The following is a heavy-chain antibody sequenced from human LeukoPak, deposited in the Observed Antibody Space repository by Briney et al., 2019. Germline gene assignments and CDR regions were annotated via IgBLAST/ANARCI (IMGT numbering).Heavy chain of an antibody. CDR1: GGSINIYY. J-gene: IGHJ4*02. D-gene: IGHD3-10*01. V-gene: IGHV4-4*07. CDR2: IYTSGST. CDR3: AREFETQTYYYASGSTYFDS. Sequence: KPSETLSLTCTVSGGSINIYYWSWIRQPAGEGLEWIGRIYTSGSTDYNPSLKSRVTMSVDSSKNQFSLRLTSVTAAATAVYYCAREFETQTYYYASGSTYFDSWGQGTLVSVSS.